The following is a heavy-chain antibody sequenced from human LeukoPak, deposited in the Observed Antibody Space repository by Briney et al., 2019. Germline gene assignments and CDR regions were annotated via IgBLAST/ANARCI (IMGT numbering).Heavy chain of an antibody. J-gene: IGHJ5*02. CDR3: ARLYGDWFDP. D-gene: IGHD4-17*01. CDR1: GFTFTNYN. CDR2: ISGGSGTI. V-gene: IGHV3-48*01. Sequence: GGSLRLSCAASGFTFTNYNMNWVRQDPGKGLEWISYISGGSGTIYYADSVRGRFTVSRDNAKDSLWLQIDSLRVEDTAVYFCARLYGDWFDPWGPGTLVTVSS.